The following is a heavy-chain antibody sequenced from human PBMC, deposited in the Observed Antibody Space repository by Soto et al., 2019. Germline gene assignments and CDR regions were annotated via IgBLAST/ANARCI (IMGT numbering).Heavy chain of an antibody. J-gene: IGHJ2*01. V-gene: IGHV1-46*01. CDR2: INPSGGST. Sequence: ASVKVSCKASGYTFTSYYMHWVRQAPGQGLEWMGIINPSGGSTSYAQKFQGRVTMTRDTSTSTVYMELSSLRSEDTAVYYCARDLRAAAGIDYYPADWYFDLWGRGTLVTVSS. D-gene: IGHD6-13*01. CDR1: GYTFTSYY. CDR3: ARDLRAAAGIDYYPADWYFDL.